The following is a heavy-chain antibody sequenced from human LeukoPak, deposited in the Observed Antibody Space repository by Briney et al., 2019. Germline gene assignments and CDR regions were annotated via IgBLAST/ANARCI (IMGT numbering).Heavy chain of an antibody. CDR1: GFTFSSYA. D-gene: IGHD2-8*01. V-gene: IGHV3-23*01. J-gene: IGHJ4*02. CDR3: ARDLEGYCTNGVCYPPGGY. Sequence: GGSLRLSCAASGFTFSSYAMSWVRQAPGKGLEWVSAIGGSGGSTYYADSVKGRFTISRDNSKNTLYLQMNSLRAEDTAVYYCARDLEGYCTNGVCYPPGGYWGQGTLVTVSS. CDR2: IGGSGGST.